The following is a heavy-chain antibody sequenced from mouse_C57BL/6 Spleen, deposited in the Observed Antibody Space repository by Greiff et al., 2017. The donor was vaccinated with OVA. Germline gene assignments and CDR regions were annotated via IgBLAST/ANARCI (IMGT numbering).Heavy chain of an antibody. CDR2: INYDGSST. CDR1: GFTFSDYY. J-gene: IGHJ3*01. V-gene: IGHV5-16*01. CDR3: AREGEGFAY. Sequence: EVQLMESEGGLVQPGSSMKLSCTASGFTFSDYYMAWVRQVPEKGLEWVANINYDGSSTYYLDSLKSRFIISRDNAKNILYLQMSSLKSEDTATYYCAREGEGFAYWGQGTLVTVSA.